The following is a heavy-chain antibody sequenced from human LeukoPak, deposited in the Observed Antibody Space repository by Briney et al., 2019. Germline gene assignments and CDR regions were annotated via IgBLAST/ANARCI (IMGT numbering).Heavy chain of an antibody. CDR3: ARINGMSGGYYYYYMDV. Sequence: GGSLRLSCAASGFTFSSYAMHWVRQAPGKGLEWVAVISYDGSNKYYADSVKGRFTISRDNSKNTLYLQMNSLRAEDTAVYYCARINGMSGGYYYYYMDVWGKGTTVTVSS. CDR2: ISYDGSNK. V-gene: IGHV3-30-3*01. CDR1: GFTFSSYA. D-gene: IGHD4-23*01. J-gene: IGHJ6*03.